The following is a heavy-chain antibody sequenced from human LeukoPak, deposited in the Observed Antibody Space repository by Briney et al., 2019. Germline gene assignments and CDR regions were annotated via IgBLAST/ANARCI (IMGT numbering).Heavy chain of an antibody. CDR3: ASYCSSTSCYVY. V-gene: IGHV4-39*07. J-gene: IGHJ4*02. CDR2: IYYSGST. D-gene: IGHD2-2*01. CDR1: GGSISSSSYY. Sequence: SETLSLTCTVSGGSISSSSYYWGWIRQPPGKGVEWIGSIYYSGSTYYNPSLKSRVTISVDTSKNQFSLKLSSVTAADTAVYYCASYCSSTSCYVYWGQGTLVTVSS.